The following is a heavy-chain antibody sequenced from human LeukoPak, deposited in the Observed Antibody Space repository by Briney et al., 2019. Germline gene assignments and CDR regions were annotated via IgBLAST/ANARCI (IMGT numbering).Heavy chain of an antibody. CDR1: GFTFSSYG. CDR3: VRGWARWTVTTPFDY. Sequence: GGSLRLSCAASGFTFSSYGMHWVRQAPGQGLEWVAFIRFDGSNKYYADSVKGRFTISRDNSKNTLYLQMNGLRAEDTAVYYCVRGWARWTVTTPFDYWGQGTLVTVSS. D-gene: IGHD4-17*01. CDR2: IRFDGSNK. J-gene: IGHJ4*02. V-gene: IGHV3-30*02.